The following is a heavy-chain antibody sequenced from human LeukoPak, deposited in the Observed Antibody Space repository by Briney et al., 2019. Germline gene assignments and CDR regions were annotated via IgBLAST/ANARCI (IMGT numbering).Heavy chain of an antibody. CDR2: MSSDGNAM. V-gene: IGHV3-30-3*01. CDR1: GFTFSSYA. J-gene: IGHJ4*02. CDR3: VRESEYYFDHSASFDY. Sequence: QTGGSLRLSCAASGFTFSSYAIHWVRQAPGKGLEWVAVMSSDGNAMFYADSVKGRFTISRDNSKNTLYLQMNSLRAEDTAVYYCVRESEYYFDHSASFDYWGQGTLVTVSS. D-gene: IGHD3-22*01.